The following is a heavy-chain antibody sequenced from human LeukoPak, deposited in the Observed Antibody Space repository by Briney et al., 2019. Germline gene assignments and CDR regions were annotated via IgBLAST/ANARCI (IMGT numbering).Heavy chain of an antibody. V-gene: IGHV3-21*01. J-gene: IGHJ3*02. D-gene: IGHD1-1*01. CDR1: GFTFRTYS. CDR3: ARRAATGFDAFDI. CDR2: ISSSSSYI. Sequence: GSLRLSCAASGFTFRTYSMNWVRQAPGKGLEWVSSISSSSSYIYYADSMKGRFTISRDNAKNSVYLQMNSLRAEDTAMYYCARRAATGFDAFDIWGQGTMVTVSS.